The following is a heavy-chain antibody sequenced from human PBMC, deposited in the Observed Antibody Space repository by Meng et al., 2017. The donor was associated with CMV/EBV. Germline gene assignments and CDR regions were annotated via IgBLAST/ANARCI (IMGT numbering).Heavy chain of an antibody. J-gene: IGHJ5*02. D-gene: IGHD2-2*02. CDR3: AREIVVVPAAIDNWFDP. Sequence: GPLQESGPGLVNPSGTLSLTCTGSGGSISSYYRGLIRQPDGKGLELIGRIYTSGSTNYNPSLKSRVTMSVDTSKNQFSLKLSSVTAADTAVYYCAREIVVVPAAIDNWFDPWGQGTLVTVSS. V-gene: IGHV4-4*07. CDR2: IYTSGST. CDR1: GGSISSYY.